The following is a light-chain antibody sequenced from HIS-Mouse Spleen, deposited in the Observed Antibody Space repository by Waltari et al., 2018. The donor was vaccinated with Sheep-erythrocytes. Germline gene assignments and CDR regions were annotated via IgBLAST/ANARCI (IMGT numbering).Light chain of an antibody. CDR1: SSDVGGYNY. CDR3: CSYAGSYTWV. CDR2: DVS. J-gene: IGLJ3*02. Sequence: QSALTQPRSVSGSPGQSVTISCTGTSSDVGGYNYVSWYQQHPGKAPKLMIYDVSKRPAVVPDRFSASKSGNTASLTISGLQAEDEADYYCCSYAGSYTWVFGGGTKLTVL. V-gene: IGLV2-11*01.